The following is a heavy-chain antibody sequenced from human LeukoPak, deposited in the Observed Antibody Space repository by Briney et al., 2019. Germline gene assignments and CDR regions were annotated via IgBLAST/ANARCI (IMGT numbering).Heavy chain of an antibody. CDR1: GFTFSSYE. CDR2: ISSSGSTI. J-gene: IGHJ5*02. D-gene: IGHD3-10*01. Sequence: EGSLRLSCAASGFTFSSYEMNWVRQAPGKGLEWVSYISSSGSTIYYADSVKGRFTISRDNAKNSLYLQMNSLGAEDTAVYYCCGSGSYYNVWTNWFDPWGQGTLVTVSS. V-gene: IGHV3-48*03. CDR3: CGSGSYYNVWTNWFDP.